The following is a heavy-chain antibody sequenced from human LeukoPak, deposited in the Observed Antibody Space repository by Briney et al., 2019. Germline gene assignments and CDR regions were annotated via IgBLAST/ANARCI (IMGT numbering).Heavy chain of an antibody. CDR2: INWNGGST. Sequence: PGGSLRLSCAASGFTFSSYSMNWVRQAPGKGLEWVSGINWNGGSTGYADSVKGRFTISRDNAKNSLYLQMNSLRAEDTALYHCARDSGGSWYLFNWFDPWGQGTLVTVSS. J-gene: IGHJ5*02. D-gene: IGHD6-13*01. V-gene: IGHV3-20*01. CDR3: ARDSGGSWYLFNWFDP. CDR1: GFTFSSYS.